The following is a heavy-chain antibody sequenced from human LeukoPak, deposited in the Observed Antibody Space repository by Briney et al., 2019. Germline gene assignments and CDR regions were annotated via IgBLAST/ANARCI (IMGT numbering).Heavy chain of an antibody. CDR2: TRFDGKTD. V-gene: IGHV3-30*02. CDR3: AKNVGVTLSTVDY. Sequence: GGSLRLSCAASGFTFSSYGMHWVRQAPGKGLEWVAFTRFDGKTDYYADSVKGRFTVSRDNSKNTLYLQMNSLRAEDTAVYYCAKNVGVTLSTVDYWGQGTLVTVSS. D-gene: IGHD3-16*01. J-gene: IGHJ4*02. CDR1: GFTFSSYG.